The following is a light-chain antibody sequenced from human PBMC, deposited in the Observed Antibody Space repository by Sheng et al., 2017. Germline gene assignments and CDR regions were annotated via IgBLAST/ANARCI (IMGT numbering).Light chain of an antibody. Sequence: QSALTQPPSASGTPGQRVTISCSGSSSNIGSNYVYWYQQLPGTTPKLLIYGNDERPSGVPDRFSGSKSGTSGSLVISGLRSEDEAVYYCAAWDDSLSGYLVFGGGTKVTVL. CDR3: AAWDDSLSGYLV. CDR2: GND. J-gene: IGLJ2*01. CDR1: SSNIGSNY. V-gene: IGLV1-47*02.